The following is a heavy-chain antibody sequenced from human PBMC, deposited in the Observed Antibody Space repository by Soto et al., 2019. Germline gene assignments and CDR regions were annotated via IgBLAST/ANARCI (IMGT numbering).Heavy chain of an antibody. CDR3: ARVSSGYYGHFDY. Sequence: PSETLSLTCTVSGGSISSSTYFWGWIRQPPGKGLEWIGSIYYSGSTYYNPSLKSRVTISVDTSKSQFSLKLSSVTAADTAVYYCARVSSGYYGHFDYWGQGTLVTVSS. J-gene: IGHJ4*02. D-gene: IGHD3-22*01. CDR1: GGSISSSTYF. CDR2: IYYSGST. V-gene: IGHV4-39*01.